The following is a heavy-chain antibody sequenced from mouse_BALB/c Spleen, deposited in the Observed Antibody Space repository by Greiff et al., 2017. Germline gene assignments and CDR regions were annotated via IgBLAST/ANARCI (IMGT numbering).Heavy chain of an antibody. V-gene: IGHV3-2*02. D-gene: IGHD1-1*01. CDR3: ARCYQGGAMDY. J-gene: IGHJ4*01. CDR1: GYSITSYYV. CDR2: ISYSGST. Sequence: ESGPGLVKPSQSLSLTCTATGYSITSYYVWNWIRQSPGNKLGWMGYISYSGSTSYNPSLKSRISITRDTSKNQFFLQLNSVTTEDTATYYCARCYQGGAMDYWGQGTSVTVSS.